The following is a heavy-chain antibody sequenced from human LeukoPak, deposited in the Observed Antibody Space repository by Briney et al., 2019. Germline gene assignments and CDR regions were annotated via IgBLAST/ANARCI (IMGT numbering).Heavy chain of an antibody. CDR1: GFTSSSYA. V-gene: IGHV3-30*04. J-gene: IGHJ4*02. D-gene: IGHD4-23*01. Sequence: GGSLRLSCVASGFTSSSYAIHWVRQAPGKGLEWVAAISHDGSNKFYADSVKGRFTISRDNSKNTLYLQMNSLRAEDTAVYYCARDYGGSSPFDYWGQGTLVTVSS. CDR3: ARDYGGSSPFDY. CDR2: ISHDGSNK.